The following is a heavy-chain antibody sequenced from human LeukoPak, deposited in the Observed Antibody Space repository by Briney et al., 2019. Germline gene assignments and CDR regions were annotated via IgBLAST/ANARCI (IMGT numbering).Heavy chain of an antibody. CDR3: AKEPLYYY. V-gene: IGHV3-30*02. J-gene: IGHJ4*02. D-gene: IGHD2-21*01. CDR2: LPFGGSNK. Sequence: GGSLRLSCAASGFTFATYGMHWVRQAPGKGLEWVAFLPFGGSNKYYADSVKGRFTISRDNSKNTLYLQMNSLRAEDTAVYYCAKEPLYYYWGQGTLVTVSS. CDR1: GFTFATYG.